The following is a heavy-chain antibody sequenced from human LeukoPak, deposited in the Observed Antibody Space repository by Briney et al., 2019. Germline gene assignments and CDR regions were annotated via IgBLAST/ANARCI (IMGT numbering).Heavy chain of an antibody. J-gene: IGHJ4*02. CDR3: ARDQHGLFDY. D-gene: IGHD2-21*01. CDR2: IEQSGSGK. Sequence: GGSLRLPCAASGFTFRTYWMSWVRQAPGKGLEWVANIEQSGSGKYYVDSVKGRFTISRDNAKNSLYLQMNSLRAEDTAVYYCARDQHGLFDYWGQGTLVTVSS. V-gene: IGHV3-7*04. CDR1: GFTFRTYW.